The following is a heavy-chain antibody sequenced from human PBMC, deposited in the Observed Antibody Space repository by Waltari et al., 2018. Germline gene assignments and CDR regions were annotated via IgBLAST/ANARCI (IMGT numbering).Heavy chain of an antibody. CDR1: VYSIGSGYS. D-gene: IGHD2-2*01. CDR3: ARLALGYCTSPRCRQNES. V-gene: IGHV4-38-2*01. CDR2: IYHEENT. J-gene: IGHJ5*02. Sequence: VQLQESGPALVRPSETLSLTCVASVYSIGSGYSWGWPRQAPGKGLEWVANIYHEENTYYNPSLKTRVAISMDTSENQFSLQLRSVTATDTAMYYCARLALGYCTSPRCRQNESWGQGILVTVSS.